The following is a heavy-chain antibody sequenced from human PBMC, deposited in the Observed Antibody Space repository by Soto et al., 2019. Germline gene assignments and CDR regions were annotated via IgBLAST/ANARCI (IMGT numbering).Heavy chain of an antibody. CDR2: INPISGGT. D-gene: IGHD4-4*01. CDR1: GYIFTGYY. Sequence: ASVKVSCKASGYIFTGYYIHWVRQAPGLGLEWMGWINPISGGTGYAQKFQGRDTMTRVTSITSAYSTAYMELTGLKSDDTAVYYCARTTSFRSFQAFDYWGQGTLVTVSS. J-gene: IGHJ4*02. CDR3: ARTTSFRSFQAFDY. V-gene: IGHV1-2*02.